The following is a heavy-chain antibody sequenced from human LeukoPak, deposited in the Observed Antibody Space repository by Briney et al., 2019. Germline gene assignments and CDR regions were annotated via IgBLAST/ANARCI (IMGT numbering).Heavy chain of an antibody. Sequence: LRLSCAASGFTFSSYEMNWVRQAPGKGLEWVSYISSSGSTIYYADSVKGRFTISRDNAKNSLYLQMNSLRAEDTAVYYCAELGITMIGGVWGKGTTVTISS. CDR1: GFTFSSYE. J-gene: IGHJ6*04. CDR3: AELGITMIGGV. CDR2: ISSSGSTI. V-gene: IGHV3-48*03. D-gene: IGHD3-10*02.